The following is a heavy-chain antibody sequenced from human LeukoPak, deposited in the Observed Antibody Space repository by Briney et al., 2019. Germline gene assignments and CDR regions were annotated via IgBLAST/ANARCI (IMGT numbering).Heavy chain of an antibody. CDR2: ISGSGGST. V-gene: IGHV3-23*01. CDR3: AKVPGRRRDGYNY. D-gene: IGHD5-24*01. J-gene: IGHJ4*02. Sequence: PGGSLRLSCAASGFTFSSYAMSWVRQAPGKGLEWVSAISGSGGSTYYADSVKGRFTISRDNPKNTLYLQMNSLRAEDTAVYYCAKVPGRRRDGYNYWGQGTLVTVSS. CDR1: GFTFSSYA.